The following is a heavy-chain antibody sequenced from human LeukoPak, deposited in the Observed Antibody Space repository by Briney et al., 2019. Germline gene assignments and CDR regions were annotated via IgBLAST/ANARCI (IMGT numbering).Heavy chain of an antibody. V-gene: IGHV3-48*01. CDR1: GFTFSSYW. CDR2: ISSSSSTI. CDR3: ANPLSKPAFDI. Sequence: PGGSLRLSCAASGFTFSSYWMSWVRQAPGKGLEWVSYISSSSSTIYYADSVKGRFTISRDNSKNTLYLQMNSLRAEDTAVYYCANPLSKPAFDIWGQGTMVTVSS. J-gene: IGHJ3*02. D-gene: IGHD2/OR15-2a*01.